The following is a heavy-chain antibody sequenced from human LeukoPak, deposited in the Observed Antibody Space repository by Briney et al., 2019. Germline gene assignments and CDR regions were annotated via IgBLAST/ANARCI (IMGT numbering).Heavy chain of an antibody. J-gene: IGHJ4*02. CDR2: ISGSGGST. V-gene: IGHV3-23*01. D-gene: IGHD3-10*01. CDR3: AKDLARGFGEGGDY. Sequence: SGGSLRLSCAASGFTFSSYGMHWVRQAPGKGLEWVSAISGSGGSTYYADSVKGRFTISRDNSKNTLYLQMNSLRAEDTAVYYCAKDLARGFGEGGDYWGQGTLVTVSS. CDR1: GFTFSSYG.